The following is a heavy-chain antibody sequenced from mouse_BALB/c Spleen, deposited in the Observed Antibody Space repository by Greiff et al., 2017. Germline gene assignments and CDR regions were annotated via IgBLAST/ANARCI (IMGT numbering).Heavy chain of an antibody. V-gene: IGHV5-6-5*01. Sequence: EVQVVDSGGGLVKPGGSLKLSCAASGFTFSSYAMSWVRQTPEKRLEWVASISSGGSTYYPDSVKGRFTISRDNARNILYLQMSSLRSEDTAMYYCARGLWPDYWGQGTTLTVSS. CDR3: ARGLWPDY. J-gene: IGHJ2*01. CDR2: ISSGGST. D-gene: IGHD1-1*02. CDR1: GFTFSSYA.